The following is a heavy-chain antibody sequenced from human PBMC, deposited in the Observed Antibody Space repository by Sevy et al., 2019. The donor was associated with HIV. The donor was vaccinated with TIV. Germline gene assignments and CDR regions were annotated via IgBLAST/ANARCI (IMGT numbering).Heavy chain of an antibody. D-gene: IGHD3-3*01. CDR2: FDPEDGET. V-gene: IGHV1-24*01. CDR3: ASWRRFLEWLLSPYFDY. CDR1: GYTLTELS. Sequence: ASVKVSCKVSGYTLTELSMHWVRQAPGKGLEWMGGFDPEDGETIYAQTFQGRVTMTEDTSTDTAYMELSSLRSEDTAVYYCASWRRFLEWLLSPYFDYWGQGTLVTVSS. J-gene: IGHJ4*02.